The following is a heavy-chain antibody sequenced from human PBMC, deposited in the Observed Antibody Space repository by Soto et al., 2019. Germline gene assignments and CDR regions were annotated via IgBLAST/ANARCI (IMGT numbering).Heavy chain of an antibody. Sequence: SETLSLTCAVYGGSFSGYYWSWIRQPPGKGLEWIGEINHSGSTNYNPSLKSRVTISVDTSKNQFSLKLGSVTAADTAVYYCARGRGYDFWSGYFHSAGYYYMDVWGKGTTVTVSS. CDR2: INHSGST. D-gene: IGHD3-3*01. CDR1: GGSFSGYY. CDR3: ARGRGYDFWSGYFHSAGYYYMDV. J-gene: IGHJ6*03. V-gene: IGHV4-34*01.